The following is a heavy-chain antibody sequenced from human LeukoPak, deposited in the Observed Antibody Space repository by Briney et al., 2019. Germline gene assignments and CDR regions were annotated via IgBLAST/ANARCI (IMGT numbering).Heavy chain of an antibody. Sequence: GGSLRLSCAASGFTFSSYAMHWVRQAPGKGLEYVSAISSNGGSTYYANSVKGRFTISRDNSKNTLYLQMGSLRAEDMAVHYCARGEQAATPTNFDYWGQGTLVTVSS. D-gene: IGHD1-26*01. CDR3: ARGEQAATPTNFDY. J-gene: IGHJ4*02. CDR2: ISSNGGST. CDR1: GFTFSSYA. V-gene: IGHV3-64*01.